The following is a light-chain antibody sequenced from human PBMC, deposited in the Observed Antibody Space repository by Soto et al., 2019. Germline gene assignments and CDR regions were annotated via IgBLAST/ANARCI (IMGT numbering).Light chain of an antibody. J-gene: IGKJ1*01. CDR3: QQYETFSGT. CDR2: DAS. V-gene: IGKV1-5*01. CDR1: QSISSW. Sequence: DIQMTQAPSSLSASVGDRVTSTCLASQSISSWLAWYQQKPGKAPKLLIYDASALPRGVPSRFSGSGSGTKFTLTIASLQPDDFATYYCQQYETFSGTFGPGTKVDIK.